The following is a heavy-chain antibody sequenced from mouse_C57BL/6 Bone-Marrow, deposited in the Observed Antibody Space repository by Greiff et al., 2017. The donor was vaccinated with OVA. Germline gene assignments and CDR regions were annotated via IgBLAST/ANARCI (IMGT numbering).Heavy chain of an antibody. J-gene: IGHJ1*03. CDR1: GYTFTSYW. CDR2: IDSSDSDT. V-gene: IGHV1-52*01. D-gene: IGHD1-1*01. Sequence: VQLQQPGAELVRPGSSVKLSCTASGYTFTSYWMHWVKQRPIQGLEWIGNIDSSDSDTHYNQTFKDKATLTVDKSSSTAYMQLSSLTSEDSAVYYSITTVVANWYFDVWGTGTTVTVSS. CDR3: ITTVVANWYFDV.